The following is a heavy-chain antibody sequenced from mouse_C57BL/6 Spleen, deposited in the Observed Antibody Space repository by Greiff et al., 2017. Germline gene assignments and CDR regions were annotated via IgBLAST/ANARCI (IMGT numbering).Heavy chain of an antibody. D-gene: IGHD2-2*01. CDR3: ARFPSTMVTTGDY. Sequence: VQLQQPGAELVKPGASVKLSCKASGYTFTSYWMQWVKQRPGQGLEWIGEIDPSDSYTNYNQKFKGKATLTVDTSSSTAYMQLSSLTSEDSAVYYCARFPSTMVTTGDYWGQGTTLTVSS. J-gene: IGHJ2*01. CDR2: IDPSDSYT. V-gene: IGHV1-50*01. CDR1: GYTFTSYW.